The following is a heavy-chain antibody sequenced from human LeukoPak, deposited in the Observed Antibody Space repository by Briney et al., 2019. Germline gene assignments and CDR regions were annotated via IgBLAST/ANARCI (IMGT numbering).Heavy chain of an antibody. CDR2: IYPRDSDT. Sequence: GESLKISCRGSGYKFTNYWIAWVRQMPGQGLEWLGIIYPRDSDTRYSPSFQGQVSISVDTSIDTAYLQWSSVKASDTAMYYCARLLAAPYYINFWGQGTLVTVSS. J-gene: IGHJ4*02. D-gene: IGHD6-25*01. V-gene: IGHV5-51*01. CDR1: GYKFTNYW. CDR3: ARLLAAPYYINF.